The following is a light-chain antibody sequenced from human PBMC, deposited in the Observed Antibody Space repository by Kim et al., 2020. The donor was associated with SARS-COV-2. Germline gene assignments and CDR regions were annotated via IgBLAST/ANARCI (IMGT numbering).Light chain of an antibody. J-gene: IGKJ5*01. V-gene: IGKV1-27*01. CDR2: AAT. CDR3: QKYNTALSIT. Sequence: VRDRGTINCRASQGIYSYVAWYQQKPGKVPKLLVYAATTLQSGDPSRFSGSGSGTDCTLTISGLQPEDDATYYCQKYNTALSITFGQGTRLEIK. CDR1: QGIYSY.